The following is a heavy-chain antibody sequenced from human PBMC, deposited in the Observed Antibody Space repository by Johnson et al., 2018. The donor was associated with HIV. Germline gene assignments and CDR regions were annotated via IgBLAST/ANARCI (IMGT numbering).Heavy chain of an antibody. CDR3: ARGRPWGWELRRDAFDI. D-gene: IGHD1-26*01. V-gene: IGHV3-20*04. CDR2: MNWTGGST. Sequence: MQLVESGGGVVRPGGSLRLSCAASGFTFDDYGMSWVRQAPGKGLEWVSGMNWTGGSTGYADSVTGRCTISRDNAKSSMYLQMNSLRVEDTALYYCARGRPWGWELRRDAFDIWGQGTMVTVSS. J-gene: IGHJ3*02. CDR1: GFTFDDYG.